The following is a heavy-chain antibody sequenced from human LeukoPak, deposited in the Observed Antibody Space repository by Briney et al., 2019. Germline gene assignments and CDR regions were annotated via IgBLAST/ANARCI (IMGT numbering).Heavy chain of an antibody. J-gene: IGHJ3*02. D-gene: IGHD3-22*01. Sequence: SETLSLTCTVSGDSIGSHYWSWIRQPPGKGLEWIGYIFYVGSTNYNPSLKSRVTKDTSKNQFSLKLNSVTAADTAVYYCARDYYDSRGEAFDIWGQGTMVTVSS. V-gene: IGHV4-59*11. CDR2: IFYVGST. CDR1: GDSIGSHY. CDR3: ARDYYDSRGEAFDI.